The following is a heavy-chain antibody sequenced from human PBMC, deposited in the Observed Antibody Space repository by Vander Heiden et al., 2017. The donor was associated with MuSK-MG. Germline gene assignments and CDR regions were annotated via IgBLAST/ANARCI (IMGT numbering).Heavy chain of an antibody. Sequence: QLQLQESGPGLVKPSETLSLTCTVSGGSISSSSYYWGWIRQPPGKGLEWIGSIYYSGSTYYNPSLKSRVTISVDTSKNQFSLKLSSVTAADTAVYYCAKLAVAGNPVVDYWGQGTLVTVSS. J-gene: IGHJ4*02. D-gene: IGHD6-19*01. V-gene: IGHV4-39*01. CDR1: GGSISSSSYY. CDR2: IYYSGST. CDR3: AKLAVAGNPVVDY.